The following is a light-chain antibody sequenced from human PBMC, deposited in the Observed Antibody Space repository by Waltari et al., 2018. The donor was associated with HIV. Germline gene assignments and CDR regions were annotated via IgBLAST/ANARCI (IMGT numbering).Light chain of an antibody. J-gene: IGLJ3*02. V-gene: IGLV3-10*01. CDR2: EDN. CDR3: YSPDGTPDDRGV. Sequence: SDELTQPPSVSVSPGQTARISCSGNLLSKKPDYWYQQKSGQAPMLVIYEDNRRPSGIPERFSGSTSETTATLTIGGAQVEDEADYFCYSPDGTPDDRGVFGGGTKLTVL. CDR1: LLSKKP.